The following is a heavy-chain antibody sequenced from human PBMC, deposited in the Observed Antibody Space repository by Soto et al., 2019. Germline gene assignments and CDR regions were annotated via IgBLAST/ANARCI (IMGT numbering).Heavy chain of an antibody. J-gene: IGHJ6*02. Sequence: GGSLRLSCAASGFTFDDYAMHWVRQAPGKGLEWVSGISWNSGSIGYADSVKGRFTISRDNAKNSLYLQMNSLRAEDTALYYCAKDMSSSPVGGTLYYGMDVWGQGTTVTVSS. CDR3: AKDMSSSPVGGTLYYGMDV. CDR2: ISWNSGSI. CDR1: GFTFDDYA. V-gene: IGHV3-9*01. D-gene: IGHD6-6*01.